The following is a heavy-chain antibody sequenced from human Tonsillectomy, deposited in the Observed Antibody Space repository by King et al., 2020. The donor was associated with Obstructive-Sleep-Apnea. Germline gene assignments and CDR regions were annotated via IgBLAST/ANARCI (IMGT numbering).Heavy chain of an antibody. J-gene: IGHJ3*02. D-gene: IGHD3-22*01. V-gene: IGHV4-4*07. Sequence: QLQESGPGLVKPSETLSLTCTVSGGSISIYYWSCIRQPAGKGLEWLGRIYTSGRTKSNPSLKSLVTMSVNTSKNQFSLKLSSVPAADTAVYYCARGGYYYDSSGYEAFDIWGQGTMVTVSS. CDR3: ARGGYYYDSSGYEAFDI. CDR1: GGSISIYY. CDR2: IYTSGRT.